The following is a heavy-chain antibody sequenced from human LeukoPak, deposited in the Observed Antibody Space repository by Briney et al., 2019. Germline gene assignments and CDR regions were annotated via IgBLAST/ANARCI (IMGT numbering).Heavy chain of an antibody. V-gene: IGHV1-2*02. CDR2: IYFHSGGT. J-gene: IGHJ5*02. Sequence: GASVKVSCKASGNTFTRYYMHWVRQAPGQGPEWTGWIYFHSGGTDYSQKFQGRVTLTRDTSTSTAYMELRSLRSDDTAVYYCARDSVPPGIAVAGTGGWFDPWGQGTLVTVSS. CDR1: GNTFTRYY. CDR3: ARDSVPPGIAVAGTGGWFDP. D-gene: IGHD6-19*01.